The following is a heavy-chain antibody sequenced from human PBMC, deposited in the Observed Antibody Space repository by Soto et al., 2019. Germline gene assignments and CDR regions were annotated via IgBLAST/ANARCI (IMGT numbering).Heavy chain of an antibody. V-gene: IGHV1-18*01. D-gene: IGHD3-9*01. Sequence: ASVKVSCKASGYTFTSYGISWVRQAPGQGLEWMGWISAYNGNTNYAQKLQGRVTMTTDTSTSTAYMELRSLRSDDTAVYYCAREGYVIFTGDPYDAFDTWGQGTMVTVSS. CDR2: ISAYNGNT. CDR3: AREGYVIFTGDPYDAFDT. J-gene: IGHJ3*02. CDR1: GYTFTSYG.